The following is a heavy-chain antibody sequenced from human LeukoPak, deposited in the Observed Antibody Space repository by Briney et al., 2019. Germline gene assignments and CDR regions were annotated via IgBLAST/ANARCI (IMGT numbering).Heavy chain of an antibody. CDR1: GFTFSSYG. CDR3: ARDPYYGSGGYTPAFDY. J-gene: IGHJ4*02. Sequence: PGGSLRLSCAASGFTFSSYGMHWVRQAPGKGLEWVAVIWYDGSNKYYADSVKGRFTISRDNSKNTLYLQMNSLRAEDTAVYYCARDPYYGSGGYTPAFDYWGQGTLVTVSS. D-gene: IGHD3-10*01. V-gene: IGHV3-33*01. CDR2: IWYDGSNK.